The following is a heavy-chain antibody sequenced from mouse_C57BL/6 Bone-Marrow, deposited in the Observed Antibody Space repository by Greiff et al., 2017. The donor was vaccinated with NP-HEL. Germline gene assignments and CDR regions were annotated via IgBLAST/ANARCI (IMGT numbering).Heavy chain of an antibody. CDR3: ARYMGYDYDDWFAY. J-gene: IGHJ3*01. V-gene: IGHV7-3*01. CDR1: GFTFTDYY. Sequence: EVKLVESGGGLVQPGGSLSLSCAASGFTFTDYYMSWVRQPPGKALEWLGFIRNKANGYTTEYSASVKGRFTISRDNSQSILYLQMNALRAEDSATYYCARYMGYDYDDWFAYWGQGTLVTVSA. D-gene: IGHD2-4*01. CDR2: IRNKANGYTT.